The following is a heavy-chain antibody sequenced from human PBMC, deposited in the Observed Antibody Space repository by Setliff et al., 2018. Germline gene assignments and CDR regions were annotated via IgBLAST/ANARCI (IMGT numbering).Heavy chain of an antibody. Sequence: ASVKVSCKTSGYSFTDFYIHWVRHAPGHGLEWLGRLNPRTGGTNLPQRFQGRVTMTRDTSMKTAFLEMSGLTSDDTAIFYCAKGGGRLSISRSYFHMDVWGAGTTGTVSS. CDR3: AKGGGRLSISRSYFHMDV. D-gene: IGHD3-16*01. J-gene: IGHJ6*03. V-gene: IGHV1-2*06. CDR1: GYSFTDFY. CDR2: LNPRTGGT.